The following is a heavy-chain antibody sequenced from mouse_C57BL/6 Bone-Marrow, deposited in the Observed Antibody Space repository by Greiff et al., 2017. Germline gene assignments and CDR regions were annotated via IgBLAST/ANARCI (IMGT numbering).Heavy chain of an antibody. V-gene: IGHV1-4*01. J-gene: IGHJ2*01. CDR2: INPSSGYT. D-gene: IGHD1-1*01. CDR3: ARRITTVVADY. CDR1: GYTFTSYT. Sequence: VQLQQSGAELARPGASVKMSCKASGYTFTSYTMHWVKQRPGQGLEWIGYINPSSGYTKYNQKFKDKATLTADKSSSTAYMQLRSLTSEDSAVYYCARRITTVVADYWGQGTTLTVSS.